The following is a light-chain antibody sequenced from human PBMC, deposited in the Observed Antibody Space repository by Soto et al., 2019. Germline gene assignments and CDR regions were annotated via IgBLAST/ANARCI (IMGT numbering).Light chain of an antibody. CDR3: QSYDSSIVV. V-gene: IGLV6-57*03. Sequence: NFMLTQPHSVSESPGKTVTISCTRSSGIIASNYVQWYQQRPGSAPTTVIFEDYQRPSGVPDRFFGSIDISSISASLTISGLKTEDEADYYCQSYDSSIVVFGGGTKLTVL. CDR1: SGIIASNY. J-gene: IGLJ2*01. CDR2: EDY.